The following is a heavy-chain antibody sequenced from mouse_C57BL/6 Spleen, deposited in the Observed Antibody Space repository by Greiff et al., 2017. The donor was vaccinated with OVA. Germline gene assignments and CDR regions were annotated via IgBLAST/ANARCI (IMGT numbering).Heavy chain of an antibody. D-gene: IGHD3-3*01. CDR3: ERRDGEAMDY. CDR2: IYPRSGNT. CDR1: GYTFTSYG. Sequence: VKLQESGAELARPGASVKLSCKASGYTFTSYGISWVKQRTGQGLEWIGEIYPRSGNTYYNEKYKGKATLTADKSSSTAYKELRSLTSEDSAVYFCERRDGEAMDYWGQGTSVTVSS. J-gene: IGHJ4*01. V-gene: IGHV1-81*01.